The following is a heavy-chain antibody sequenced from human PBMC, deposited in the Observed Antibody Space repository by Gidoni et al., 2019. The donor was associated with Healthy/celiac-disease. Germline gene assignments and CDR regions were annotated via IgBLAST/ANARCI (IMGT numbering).Heavy chain of an antibody. CDR2: ISWDGGST. D-gene: IGHD3-22*01. V-gene: IGHV3-43D*04. Sequence: EVQLVESGGVVVQPGGSLRLSCAASGFTFDDYAMHWVRQAPGKGLEWVSLISWDGGSTYYADSVKGRFTISRDNSKNSLYLQMNSLRAEDTALYYCAKDKDYYDSSGHIDYWGQGTLVTVSS. CDR1: GFTFDDYA. CDR3: AKDKDYYDSSGHIDY. J-gene: IGHJ4*02.